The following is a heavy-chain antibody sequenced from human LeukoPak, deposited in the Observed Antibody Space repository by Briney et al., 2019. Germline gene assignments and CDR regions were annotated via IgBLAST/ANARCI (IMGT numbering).Heavy chain of an antibody. J-gene: IGHJ4*02. CDR3: VRPYGGSYYFDY. D-gene: IGHD1-26*01. Sequence: GGPLRLSCAASGFAFRDYGMHWVRQAPGKGLEWVALIWYDGSNDQYADSVKGRFTISRDNSKNTLFLQMNSLRVEDTAVYFCVRPYGGSYYFDYWGQGTLVTVSS. V-gene: IGHV3-33*01. CDR1: GFAFRDYG. CDR2: IWYDGSND.